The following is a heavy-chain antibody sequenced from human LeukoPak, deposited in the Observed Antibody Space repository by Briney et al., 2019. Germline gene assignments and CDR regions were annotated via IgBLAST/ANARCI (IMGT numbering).Heavy chain of an antibody. CDR2: ISYDGSNK. CDR1: GFAFSSYA. D-gene: IGHD3-10*01. J-gene: IGHJ4*02. CDR3: ARDGNYYGSGVTEYFDY. Sequence: GGFLRLSCAASGFAFSSYALHWVRQAPGKGLVWVAFISYDGSNKYYAESVKGRFTISRDNSKNTLYLQMNSLRAEDTAVYYCARDGNYYGSGVTEYFDYWGQGTLVTVSS. V-gene: IGHV3-30*04.